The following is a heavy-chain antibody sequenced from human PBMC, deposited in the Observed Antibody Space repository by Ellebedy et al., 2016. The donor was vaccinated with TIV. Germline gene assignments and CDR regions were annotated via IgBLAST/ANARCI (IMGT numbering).Heavy chain of an antibody. Sequence: AASVKVSCKASGGTFSRYAISWVRQAPGQGLEWMGRIISILGITNYAQKFQDKVTITADKSTNTTYMELSSLRSEDTAVYYCARTHTAMLEYNYGMDVWGQGTTVTVSS. CDR3: ARTHTAMLEYNYGMDV. V-gene: IGHV1-69*04. CDR2: IISILGIT. J-gene: IGHJ6*02. CDR1: GGTFSRYA. D-gene: IGHD5-18*01.